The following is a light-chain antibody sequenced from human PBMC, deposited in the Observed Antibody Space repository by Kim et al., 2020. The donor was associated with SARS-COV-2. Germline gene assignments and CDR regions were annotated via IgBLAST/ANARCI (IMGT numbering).Light chain of an antibody. CDR3: QKYNSTPWT. CDR1: QGINNY. Sequence: SVESIVTITCRASQGINNYLSWYQQRPGKVPKLLIYAASTLQSGVPSRFSGSGFGTDFTLTISSLQPEDGATYYCQKYNSTPWTFGRGTKVDIK. V-gene: IGKV1-27*01. CDR2: AAS. J-gene: IGKJ1*01.